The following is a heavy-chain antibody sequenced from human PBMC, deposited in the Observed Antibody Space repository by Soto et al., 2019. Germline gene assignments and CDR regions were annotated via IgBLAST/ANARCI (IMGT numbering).Heavy chain of an antibody. CDR1: GEAISSSSDD. D-gene: IGHD2-21*02. CDR3: ARQRTTVVTQAYFDY. CDR2: IYHSGRT. Sequence: SETLSLTCIISGEAISSSSDDWGWIRQPPGMGLEWIGSIYHSGRTYYNPSLKSRVSISIDTSKNQFSLKLSSVTAADTALYYCARQRTTVVTQAYFDYWGQGALVTVSS. V-gene: IGHV4-39*01. J-gene: IGHJ4*02.